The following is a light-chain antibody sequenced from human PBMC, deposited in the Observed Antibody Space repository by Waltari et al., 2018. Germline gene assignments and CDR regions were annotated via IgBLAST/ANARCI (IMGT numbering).Light chain of an antibody. CDR1: QSIGSY. CDR2: DAS. CDR3: QQRYSWPLT. Sequence: EIVLTQSPATLSLSPGERATLSCRASQSIGSYLAWYQQKPGQAPRRLVSDASTRARDIRARFSASGSGTDFTLSISSLEPEDFAVYFCQQRYSWPLTFCGGTKVDLK. J-gene: IGKJ4*01. V-gene: IGKV3-11*01.